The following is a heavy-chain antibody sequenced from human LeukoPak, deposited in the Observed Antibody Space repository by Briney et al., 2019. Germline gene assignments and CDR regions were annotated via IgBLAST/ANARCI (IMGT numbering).Heavy chain of an antibody. Sequence: GASVKVSCKASGYTFTNYAIHWVRQAPGQRLEWMGWINAGNGNTKYSQKFQGRVTVTSDTSASTAYMDLSSLRSEDTAVYYCARDSLTLSGSYFDCWGRGTLVTVSS. CDR3: ARDSLTLSGSYFDC. J-gene: IGHJ4*02. CDR1: GYTFTNYA. CDR2: INAGNGNT. D-gene: IGHD1-26*01. V-gene: IGHV1-3*01.